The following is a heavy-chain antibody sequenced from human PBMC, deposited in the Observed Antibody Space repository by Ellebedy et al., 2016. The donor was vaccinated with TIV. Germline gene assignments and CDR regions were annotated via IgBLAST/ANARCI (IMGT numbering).Heavy chain of an antibody. J-gene: IGHJ6*03. V-gene: IGHV3-23*01. CDR1: GFTFSSYA. CDR3: ARDHNSYGYSYYYYMDV. D-gene: IGHD5-18*01. Sequence: GESLKISXAASGFTFSSYAMSWVRQAPGKGLEWVSAISGSGGSTYYADSVKGRFTISRDNSKNTLYLQMNSLRAEDTAVYYCARDHNSYGYSYYYYMDVWGKGTTVTVSS. CDR2: ISGSGGST.